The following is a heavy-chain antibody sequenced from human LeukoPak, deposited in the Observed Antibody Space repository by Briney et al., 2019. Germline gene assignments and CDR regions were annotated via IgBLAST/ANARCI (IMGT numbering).Heavy chain of an antibody. CDR1: GGSISSSSYY. Sequence: SETLSLTCTVSGGSISSSSYYWSWIRQPPGKGLEWIGEINHSGSTNYNPSLKSRVTISVDTSKNQFSLKLSSVTAADTAVYYCARGVVLVVYAIWSGSYSYWFDPWGQGTLVTVSS. V-gene: IGHV4-39*07. D-gene: IGHD2-8*02. CDR2: INHSGST. J-gene: IGHJ5*02. CDR3: ARGVVLVVYAIWSGSYSYWFDP.